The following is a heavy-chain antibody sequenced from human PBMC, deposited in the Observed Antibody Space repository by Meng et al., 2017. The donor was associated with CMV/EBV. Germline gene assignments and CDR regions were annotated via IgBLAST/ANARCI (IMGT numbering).Heavy chain of an antibody. CDR1: GFRFGDYY. CDR2: ISNSGSPI. CDR3: ARDRSTGWQYYSDFYGMDV. D-gene: IGHD2-2*01. J-gene: IGHJ6*02. V-gene: IGHV3-11*01. Sequence: GGSLRLSCAASGFRFGDYYMSWIRQAPGKGLEWISYISNSGSPIYNADSVKGRFTVSRDNAKNSLYLQMNSLRVEDTAVYYCARDRSTGWQYYSDFYGMDVWGQGTTVTVSS.